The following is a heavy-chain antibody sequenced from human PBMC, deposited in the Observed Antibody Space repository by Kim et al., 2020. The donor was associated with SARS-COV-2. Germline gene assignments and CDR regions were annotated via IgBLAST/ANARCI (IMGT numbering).Heavy chain of an antibody. CDR2: INGDGTST. CDR1: GFLFSRYC. CDR3: ARVQYGSSLDAFDI. J-gene: IGHJ3*02. Sequence: GGSLRLSCSVPGFLFSRYCMYWVRQAPGKGLVWVARINGDGTSTDYADAVKGRFTISRDSAKNTVYLQLNSLRAEDAAVYFCARVQYGSSLDAFDIWGQGTEVIVSS. D-gene: IGHD3-10*01. V-gene: IGHV3-74*01.